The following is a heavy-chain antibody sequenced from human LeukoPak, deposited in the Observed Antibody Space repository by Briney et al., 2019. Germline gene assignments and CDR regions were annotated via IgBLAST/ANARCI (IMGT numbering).Heavy chain of an antibody. CDR2: ISYDGSNK. J-gene: IGHJ3*02. D-gene: IGHD6-13*01. Sequence: TGGSLRLSCAASGFTFSSYGMHWVRQAPGKGLEWVAVISYDGSNKYYADSVKGRFTISRDNSKNTLYLQMNSLRAEDTAVYYCASLHGWQQLVFGAFDIWGQGTMVTVSS. CDR3: ASLHGWQQLVFGAFDI. V-gene: IGHV3-30*03. CDR1: GFTFSSYG.